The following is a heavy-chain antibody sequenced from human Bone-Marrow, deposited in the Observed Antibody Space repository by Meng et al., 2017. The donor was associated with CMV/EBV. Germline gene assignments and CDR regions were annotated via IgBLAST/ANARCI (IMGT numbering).Heavy chain of an antibody. J-gene: IGHJ6*02. V-gene: IGHV3-15*01. Sequence: GESLKISCAASGFTFSNAWMSWVRQAPGKGLEWVGRIKSKTDGGTTDYAAPVKGRFTISRDDSKNTLYLQMNSLKTEDTAVYYCTTDISPSYDILTGSGGYYYYYGMDVCGQGTTVTVSS. CDR2: IKSKTDGGTT. CDR3: TTDISPSYDILTGSGGYYYYYGMDV. CDR1: GFTFSNAW. D-gene: IGHD3-9*01.